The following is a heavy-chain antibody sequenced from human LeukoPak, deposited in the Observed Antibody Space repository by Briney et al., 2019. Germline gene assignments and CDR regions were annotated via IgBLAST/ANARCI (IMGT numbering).Heavy chain of an antibody. CDR2: VSGSGGGI. D-gene: IGHD2-2*01. CDR3: ASPRLGYCSSITCYPFDY. V-gene: IGHV3-23*01. Sequence: GGSLRLSCAASGFTFSSYGMSWVRQAPGKGLEWVSSVSGSGGGIFYAHSLKGRFTISRDNSKNTLYQQMNRLRAEDTAVYYCASPRLGYCSSITCYPFDYWGQETRVSVP. CDR1: GFTFSSYG. J-gene: IGHJ4*02.